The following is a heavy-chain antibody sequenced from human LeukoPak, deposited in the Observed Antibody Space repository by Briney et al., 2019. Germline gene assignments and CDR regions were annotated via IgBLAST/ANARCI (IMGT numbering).Heavy chain of an antibody. Sequence: GGSLRLSCAASGFTFSSYAMHWVRQAPGKGLEWVAVISYDGSNKYYADSVKGRFTISRDNSKNTLYLQMNSLRAEDTAVYYCARGRHNSSGYYYSAFDIWGQGTMVTVSS. CDR3: ARGRHNSSGYYYSAFDI. V-gene: IGHV3-30*04. CDR1: GFTFSSYA. J-gene: IGHJ3*02. CDR2: ISYDGSNK. D-gene: IGHD3-22*01.